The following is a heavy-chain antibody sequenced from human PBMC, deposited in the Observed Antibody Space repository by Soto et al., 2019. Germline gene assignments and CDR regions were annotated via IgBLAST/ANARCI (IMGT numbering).Heavy chain of an antibody. J-gene: IGHJ3*02. CDR2: ISWNSGSI. CDR1: GFTFDDYA. V-gene: IGHV3-9*01. Sequence: GGSLRLSCAASGFTFDDYAMHWVRQAPGKGLEWVSGISWNSGSIGYADSVKGRFTISRDNAKNSLYLQMNSLRAEDTALYYYAKDWAITGTHGPAFDIWGQGTMVTVSS. D-gene: IGHD1-20*01. CDR3: AKDWAITGTHGPAFDI.